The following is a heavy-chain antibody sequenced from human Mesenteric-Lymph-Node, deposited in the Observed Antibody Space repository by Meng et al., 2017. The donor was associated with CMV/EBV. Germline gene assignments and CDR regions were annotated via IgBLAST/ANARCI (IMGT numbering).Heavy chain of an antibody. D-gene: IGHD3-3*01. V-gene: IGHV3-13*05. CDR1: GSSFSTSD. J-gene: IGHJ6*02. CDR3: ARAPPQFWSGDYYYYYGMDV. CDR2: IGTAGDP. Sequence: GGSLRPSCTASGSSFSTSDMQWVRPVAGKGREWVSGIGTAGDPNYSGSVKGRFSISRENAKNSLSLQMNSRRAGDTAVNYCARAPPQFWSGDYYYYYGMDVWGQGTTVTVSS.